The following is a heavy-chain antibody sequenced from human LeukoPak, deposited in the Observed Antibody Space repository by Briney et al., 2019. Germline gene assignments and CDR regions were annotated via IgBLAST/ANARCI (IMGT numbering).Heavy chain of an antibody. D-gene: IGHD4-17*01. Sequence: PGGSLRLSCVGSGFIFSNYALVWVRQAPGTGLELVSAMHSAGPAFYADSVRGRFIMSRDNSKYTLYLQMGSLRDEDSAIYYCARDPNGDYVGAFDFWGQGTMVTVSS. CDR3: ARDPNGDYVGAFDF. J-gene: IGHJ3*01. CDR2: MHSAGPA. CDR1: GFIFSNYA. V-gene: IGHV3-23*01.